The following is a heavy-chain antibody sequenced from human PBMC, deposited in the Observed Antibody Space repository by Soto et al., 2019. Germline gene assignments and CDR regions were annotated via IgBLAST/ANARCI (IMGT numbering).Heavy chain of an antibody. J-gene: IGHJ3*02. V-gene: IGHV1-18*01. Sequence: ASVKVSCKTSGYTFTNYGISWVRQAPGQGLEWMGWISAHTGSTNYAQKFQGRVTMTTDTSTSTAYMELRSLRSDDTAVYYCARVLGYNSSWWRHTAFDIWGQVTMVTVSS. D-gene: IGHD6-13*01. CDR3: ARVLGYNSSWWRHTAFDI. CDR1: GYTFTNYG. CDR2: ISAHTGST.